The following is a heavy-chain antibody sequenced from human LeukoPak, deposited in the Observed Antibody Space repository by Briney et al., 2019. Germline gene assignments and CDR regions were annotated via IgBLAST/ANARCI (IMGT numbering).Heavy chain of an antibody. Sequence: GASVKVSCKASGYTFTSYGISWVRQATGQGLEWMGWMSPNNGNTGYAQKFQGRVTMTRDTSINTAYMELSSLRSEDTAVYYCASNPPRTGDFNYWGQGALVTVSS. J-gene: IGHJ4*02. D-gene: IGHD7-27*01. CDR2: MSPNNGNT. CDR1: GYTFTSYG. CDR3: ASNPPRTGDFNY. V-gene: IGHV1-8*02.